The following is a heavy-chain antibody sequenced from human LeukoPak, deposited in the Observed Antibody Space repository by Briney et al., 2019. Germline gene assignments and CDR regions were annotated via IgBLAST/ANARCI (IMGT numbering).Heavy chain of an antibody. CDR1: GFTFSGYA. V-gene: IGHV3-30*04. CDR2: ISYDGSNK. D-gene: IGHD5-18*01. Sequence: PGRSLRLSCAASGFTFSGYAMHWVRQAPGKGLEWVAVISYDGSNKYYADSVKGRFTISRDNSKNTLYLQMNSLRAEDTAVYYCARDRGRQLWPTYYFDYWGQGTLVTVSS. J-gene: IGHJ4*02. CDR3: ARDRGRQLWPTYYFDY.